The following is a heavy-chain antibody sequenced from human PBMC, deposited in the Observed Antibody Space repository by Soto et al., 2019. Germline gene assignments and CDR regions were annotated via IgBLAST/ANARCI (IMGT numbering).Heavy chain of an antibody. CDR3: AREALLRLYYYYGMDV. CDR2: ISAYNGNT. D-gene: IGHD1-26*01. Sequence: QVQLVQSGAEVKKPGASVKVSCKASGYTFTSYGISWVRQAPGQGLEGMGWISAYNGNTNYAQKLQGRVTMTTDTSTSTAYMELRSLRSDDTAVYYCAREALLRLYYYYGMDVWGQGTTVTVSS. V-gene: IGHV1-18*01. J-gene: IGHJ6*02. CDR1: GYTFTSYG.